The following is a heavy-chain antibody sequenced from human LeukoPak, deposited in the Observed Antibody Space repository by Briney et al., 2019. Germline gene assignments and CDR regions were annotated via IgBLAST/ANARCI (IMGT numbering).Heavy chain of an antibody. J-gene: IGHJ4*02. V-gene: IGHV3-11*01. CDR2: ISSNGTLT. CDR1: GFSFSDYY. Sequence: GGSLRLSCAASGFSFSDYYMSWIRQAPGKGLEWLSYISSNGTLTYYADSVKGRFTVSRDNSKNALYLQMNSLTVDDTAVYYCEAGIGDYWGQGTLLTASS. CDR3: EAGIGDY. D-gene: IGHD1-1*01.